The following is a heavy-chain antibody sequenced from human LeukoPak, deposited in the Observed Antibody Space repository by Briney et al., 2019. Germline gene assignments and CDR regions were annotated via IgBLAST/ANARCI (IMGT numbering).Heavy chain of an antibody. Sequence: PGGSLRLSCAASGFTFSNAWMSWVRQAPGEGLEWIGRIKSKTDGGTTDYAAPVKGRFTISRDDSKNTLYLQMNSLKTEDTAVYYCTCYDFWTGYPDFYYYYMDVWGEGTTVTVSS. D-gene: IGHD3-3*01. CDR2: IKSKTDGGTT. CDR1: GFTFSNAW. V-gene: IGHV3-15*01. CDR3: TCYDFWTGYPDFYYYYMDV. J-gene: IGHJ6*03.